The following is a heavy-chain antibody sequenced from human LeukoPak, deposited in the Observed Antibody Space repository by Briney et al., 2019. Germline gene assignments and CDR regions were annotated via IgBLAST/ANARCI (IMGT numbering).Heavy chain of an antibody. CDR2: ISYDGSNK. D-gene: IGHD5-18*01. J-gene: IGHJ4*02. CDR1: GFTFSSYA. CDR3: ARDPGYSYGNPVDY. Sequence: PGGSLRLSCAASGFTFSSYAMHWVRQAPGKGLEWVAVISYDGSNKYYADSVKGRFTISRDNSENTLYLQMNSLRAEDTAVYYCARDPGYSYGNPVDYWGQGTLVTVSS. V-gene: IGHV3-30-3*01.